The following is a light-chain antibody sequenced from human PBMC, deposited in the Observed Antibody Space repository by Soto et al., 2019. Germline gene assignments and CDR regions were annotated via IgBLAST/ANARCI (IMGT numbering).Light chain of an antibody. CDR2: DAS. V-gene: IGKV3-11*01. CDR1: QSVSSY. CDR3: QPRRNWHFT. Sequence: EIVLTQSPATLSLSPGERATLSCRASQSVSSYLAWYQQKPGQAPRLLIYDASNRAAGIPARFSASGSGTDFTLTISSLEHEDSELYYCQPRRNWHFTLGPGTKVDIK. J-gene: IGKJ3*01.